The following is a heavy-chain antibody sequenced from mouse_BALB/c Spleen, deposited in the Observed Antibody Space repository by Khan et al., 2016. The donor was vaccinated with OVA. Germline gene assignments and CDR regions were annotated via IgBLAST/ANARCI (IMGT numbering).Heavy chain of an antibody. V-gene: IGHV3-2*02. Sequence: EVQLQESGPGLVKPSQSLSLTCTVTGYSITSDYAWNWIRQFPGNKLEWMGYISSTGSTSYNPSLKSRISITRATSKNQFFLQLKSVTTEDTATYYCARSLYYSYGYALDCWGRGTSVTVSS. CDR3: ARSLYYSYGYALDC. J-gene: IGHJ4*01. D-gene: IGHD2-12*01. CDR2: ISSTGST. CDR1: GYSITSDYA.